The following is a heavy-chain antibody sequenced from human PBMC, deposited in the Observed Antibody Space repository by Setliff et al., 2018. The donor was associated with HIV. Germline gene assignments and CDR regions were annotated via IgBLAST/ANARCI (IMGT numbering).Heavy chain of an antibody. D-gene: IGHD3-9*01. CDR3: ARSLRYFDWLPDHDAFDI. V-gene: IGHV5-51*01. J-gene: IGHJ3*02. Sequence: GESLKISCKGSGYSFSTYWIGWVRQMPGKGLEWMGFIYPDDSNTRYGPSFQGQVTISVDRSISTAYLQWSSLKASDTAMYYCARSLRYFDWLPDHDAFDIWGQGTMVTVSS. CDR2: IYPDDSNT. CDR1: GYSFSTYW.